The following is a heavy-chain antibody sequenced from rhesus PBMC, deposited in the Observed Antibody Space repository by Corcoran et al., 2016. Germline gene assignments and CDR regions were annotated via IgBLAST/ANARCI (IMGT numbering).Heavy chain of an antibody. CDR2: ISGSSGST. CDR1: GGSFSGYY. CDR3: ARLGVYSNQMPLRY. V-gene: IGHV4-165*01. J-gene: IGHJ4*01. Sequence: QVQLQESGPGLVKPSETLSLTCAVSGGSFSGYYWGWIRQPPGKGLEWIGYISGSSGSTDYNPSLKSRVTMSTDTSKNQFSLKLSSVTAADTAVYYCARLGVYSNQMPLRYWGQGVLVTVSS. D-gene: IGHD4-23*01.